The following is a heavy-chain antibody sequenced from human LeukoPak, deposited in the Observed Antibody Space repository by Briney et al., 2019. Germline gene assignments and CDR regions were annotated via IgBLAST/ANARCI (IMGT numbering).Heavy chain of an antibody. CDR2: IIPILGIA. CDR3: ARDTGYCSSTSCLNWFDP. D-gene: IGHD2-2*01. J-gene: IGHJ5*02. CDR1: GGTFSSYT. Sequence: SVKVSCKASGGTFSSYTISWVRQAPGQGLEWMGRIIPILGIANYAQKFKGRVTITADKSTSTAYMELSSLRSEDTAVYYCARDTGYCSSTSCLNWFDPWGQGTLVTVSS. V-gene: IGHV1-69*04.